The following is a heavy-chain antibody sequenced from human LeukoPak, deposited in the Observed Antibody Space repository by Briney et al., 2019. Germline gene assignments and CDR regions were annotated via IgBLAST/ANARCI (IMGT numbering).Heavy chain of an antibody. CDR3: ARGGYDFWSGYRRNWFDP. CDR2: INHSGGT. CDR1: GGSFSGYY. J-gene: IGHJ5*02. D-gene: IGHD3-3*01. V-gene: IGHV4-34*01. Sequence: SETLSLTCAVYGGSFSGYYWSWIRQPPGKGLEWIGEINHSGGTNYNPSLKSRVTISVDTSKNQFSLKPSSVTAADTAVYYCARGGYDFWSGYRRNWFDPWGQGTLVTVSS.